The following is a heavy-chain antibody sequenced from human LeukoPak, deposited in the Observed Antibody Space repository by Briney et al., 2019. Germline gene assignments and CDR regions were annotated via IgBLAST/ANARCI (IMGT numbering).Heavy chain of an antibody. CDR3: ATLGCAGENCPRAGRALGGY. Sequence: GESLRLSCTGSGFTFSSYTLHWVRQAQGKELEWVSSISSGGTFVFYADSVTGRLTISRDNAEKFLYLQMDSLRAEDTAVYYCATLGCAGENCPRAGRALGGYWGQGTLVTVSS. J-gene: IGHJ4*02. CDR2: ISSGGTFV. D-gene: IGHD2-21*01. CDR1: GFTFSSYT. V-gene: IGHV3-21*01.